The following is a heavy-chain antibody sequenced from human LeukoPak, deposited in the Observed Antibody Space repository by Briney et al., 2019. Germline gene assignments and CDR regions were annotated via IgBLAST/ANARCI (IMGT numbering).Heavy chain of an antibody. D-gene: IGHD6-19*01. CDR3: ARGDSSGGAFDI. Sequence: GRSLRLSCAASGFTFSSYVMHWVRQAPGKGLEWVAIISYDGSNEYYADSVKGRFTISRDNSKNTLYLQMNSLRAADTAVYYCARGDSSGGAFDIWGQGTMVTVSS. CDR1: GFTFSSYV. J-gene: IGHJ3*02. CDR2: ISYDGSNE. V-gene: IGHV3-30*04.